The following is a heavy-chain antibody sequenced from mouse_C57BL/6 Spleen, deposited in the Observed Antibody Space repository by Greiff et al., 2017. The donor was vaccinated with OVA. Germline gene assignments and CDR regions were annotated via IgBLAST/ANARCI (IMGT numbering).Heavy chain of an antibody. Sequence: VQLQQPGAELVRPGTSVKLSCKASGYTFTSYWMHWVKQRPGQGLEWIGVIDPSDSYTNYNPKFKGKATLTVDTSSSTAYMQLSSLTSEDSAVYYCARKGDYDGGYFDYWGQGTTLTVSS. CDR3: ARKGDYDGGYFDY. CDR1: GYTFTSYW. CDR2: IDPSDSYT. V-gene: IGHV1-59*01. D-gene: IGHD2-4*01. J-gene: IGHJ2*01.